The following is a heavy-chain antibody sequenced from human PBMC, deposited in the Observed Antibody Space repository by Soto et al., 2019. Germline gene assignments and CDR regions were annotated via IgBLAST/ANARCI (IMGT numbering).Heavy chain of an antibody. CDR2: IYHSGST. J-gene: IGHJ3*02. D-gene: IGHD2-21*02. V-gene: IGHV4-38-2*02. CDR3: ARDGAYCGGDCYPSNDAFDI. CDR1: GGSISSYY. Sequence: SETLSLTCTVSGGSISSYYWSWIRQPPGKGLEWIGSIYHSGSTYYNPSLKSRVTISVDTSKNQFSLKLSSVTAADTAVYYCARDGAYCGGDCYPSNDAFDIWGQGTMVTVSS.